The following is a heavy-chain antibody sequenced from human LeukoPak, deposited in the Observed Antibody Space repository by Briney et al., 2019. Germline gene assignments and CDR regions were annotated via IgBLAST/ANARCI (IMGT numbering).Heavy chain of an antibody. CDR1: GGSISSYY. Sequence: SETLSLTCTVSGGSISSYYWSWIRQPPGKGLEWIGYIYYSGSTNYNPSLKSRVTISVDTSKNQFSLKLSSVTAADTAVYYCAGGKTIVRGGKPPPNWFDPWGQGTLVTVSS. CDR2: IYYSGST. J-gene: IGHJ5*02. D-gene: IGHD3-10*01. V-gene: IGHV4-59*01. CDR3: AGGKTIVRGGKPPPNWFDP.